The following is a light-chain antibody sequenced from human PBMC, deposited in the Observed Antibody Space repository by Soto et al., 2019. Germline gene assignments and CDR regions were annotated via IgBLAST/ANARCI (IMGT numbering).Light chain of an antibody. V-gene: IGKV3-15*01. Sequence: EIVMTQSPATLSVAPGERVTFSCRASQGVSRKLAWYQHKPGQAPRLLISGASTGATGIPARFSGSGSGTEFTLTISSLQSEDFGVYYCQQYNNWPRTFGQGTKVDIK. CDR1: QGVSRK. CDR2: GAS. CDR3: QQYNNWPRT. J-gene: IGKJ1*01.